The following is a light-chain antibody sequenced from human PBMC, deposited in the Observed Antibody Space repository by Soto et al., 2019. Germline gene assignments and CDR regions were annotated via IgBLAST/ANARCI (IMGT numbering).Light chain of an antibody. J-gene: IGLJ2*01. Sequence: QPVLTQSPSASASLGASVKLTCPLSSGHSSYAIAWHQQQPEKGPRYLMKLNSDGSHSKGDGIPDRFSGSSSGAERYLTISSLQSEDEADYYCQTWGTGIVIFGGGTKLTVL. CDR1: SGHSSYA. CDR3: QTWGTGIVI. CDR2: LNSDGSH. V-gene: IGLV4-69*01.